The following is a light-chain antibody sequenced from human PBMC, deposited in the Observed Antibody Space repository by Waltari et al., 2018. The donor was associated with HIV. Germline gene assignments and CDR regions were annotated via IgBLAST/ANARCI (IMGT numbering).Light chain of an antibody. CDR1: SGHTNYA. J-gene: IGLJ2*01. CDR2: LSTNGSH. CDR3: QTWGTGIVV. Sequence: QVVLTQSPSASASLGASVNLPCTLSSGHTNYAIPWHPQQPEKGPRYLMRLSTNGSHTKGDGIPDRFSGSSSGAERCLTISSLQSEDEADYYCQTWGTGIVVFGGGTKLTVL. V-gene: IGLV4-69*01.